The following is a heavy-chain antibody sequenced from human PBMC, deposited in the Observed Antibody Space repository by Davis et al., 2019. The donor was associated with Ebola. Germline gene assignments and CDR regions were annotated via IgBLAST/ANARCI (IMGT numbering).Heavy chain of an antibody. CDR1: GFTFSSYW. CDR2: ISSSGSTI. V-gene: IGHV3-48*04. J-gene: IGHJ6*04. D-gene: IGHD1-1*01. CDR3: ARTGTWNGMDV. Sequence: GESLKISCAASGFTFSSYWMSWVRQAPGKGLEWVSYISSSGSTIYYADSVKGRFTISRDNAKNSLYLQMNSLRAEDTAVYYCARTGTWNGMDVWGKGTTVTVSS.